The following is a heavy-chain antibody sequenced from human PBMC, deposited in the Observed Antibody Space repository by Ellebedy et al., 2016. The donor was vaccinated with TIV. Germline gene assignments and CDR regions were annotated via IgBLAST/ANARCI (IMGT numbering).Heavy chain of an antibody. J-gene: IGHJ6*02. CDR1: GGSVSSASFQ. CDR3: ARDHYGSLDV. Sequence: SETLSLXXSVSGGSVSSASFQWSWVRQPPGKGLEWIGLKYTTGTSTYDPSLKSRATISVDTSKNQFSLRLTSLTAADTAVYYCARDHYGSLDVWGQGITVTVSS. CDR2: KYTTGTS. V-gene: IGHV4-61*01. D-gene: IGHD3-10*01.